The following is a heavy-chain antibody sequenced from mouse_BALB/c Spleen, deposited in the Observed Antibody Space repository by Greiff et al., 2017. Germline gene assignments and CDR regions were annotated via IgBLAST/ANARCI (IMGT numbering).Heavy chain of an antibody. J-gene: IGHJ3*01. CDR1: GYSITSGYY. CDR2: ISYDGSN. V-gene: IGHV3-6*02. CDR3: ARDQNRYDFAYFAY. D-gene: IGHD2-14*01. Sequence: EVQLQESGPGLVKPSQSLSLTCSVTGYSITSGYYWNWIRQFPGNKLEWMGYISYDGSNNYNPSLKNRISITRDTSKNQFFLKLNSVTTEDTATYYSARDQNRYDFAYFAYWGQGTLVTVSA.